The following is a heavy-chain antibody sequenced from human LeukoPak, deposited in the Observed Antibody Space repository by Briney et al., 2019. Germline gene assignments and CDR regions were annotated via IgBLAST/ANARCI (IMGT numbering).Heavy chain of an antibody. CDR3: ARRVIAAPFDY. CDR2: IYYSGST. V-gene: IGHV4-39*01. CDR1: GGSISSSSYY. D-gene: IGHD6-6*01. J-gene: IGHJ4*02. Sequence: PSETLSLTCTVSGGSISSSSYYWGWIRQPPGKGLEWIGSIYYSGSTYYNPSLKSRVTISVDTSKNQFSLKLSSVTAADTAVYYCARRVIAAPFDYWGQGALVTVSS.